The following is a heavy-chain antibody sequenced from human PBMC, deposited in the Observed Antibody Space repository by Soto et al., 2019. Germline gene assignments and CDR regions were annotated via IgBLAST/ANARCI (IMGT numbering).Heavy chain of an antibody. V-gene: IGHV1-2*04. Sequence: PRASVKVSCKASGYTFTGYYMHWVRQAPGQGLEWMGWINPNSGGTNYAQKFQGWVTMTRDTSISTAYMELSRLRSDDTAVYYCARDVNYLWFGELSLTGDYYYYGMDVWGQGTTVTVSS. CDR3: ARDVNYLWFGELSLTGDYYYYGMDV. J-gene: IGHJ6*02. CDR2: INPNSGGT. CDR1: GYTFTGYY. D-gene: IGHD3-10*01.